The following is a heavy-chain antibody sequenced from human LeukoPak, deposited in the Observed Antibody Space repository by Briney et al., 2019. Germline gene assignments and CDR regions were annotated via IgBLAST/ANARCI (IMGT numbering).Heavy chain of an antibody. Sequence: ASVKVSCKTSGYTFTNYGITWVRQAPGQGLEWVVWISADNGETNYAQKVQGRVTVTTDTSTSTAYMELRSLRSDGTAVYYCARAPPRVTAAGYDYWGQGTLVTVSS. CDR1: GYTFTNYG. CDR2: ISADNGET. V-gene: IGHV1-18*01. CDR3: ARAPPRVTAAGYDY. J-gene: IGHJ4*02. D-gene: IGHD6-13*01.